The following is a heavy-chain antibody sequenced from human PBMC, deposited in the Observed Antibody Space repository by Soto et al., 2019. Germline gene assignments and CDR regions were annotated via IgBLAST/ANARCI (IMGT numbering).Heavy chain of an antibody. CDR2: IYYGGSI. Sequence: SEIMCLSWSVSGGTICNRYWTWILKPPGKGLEWIGYIYYGGSINYNPSLKSRVIIAVDTAKNQFSLRLSSVSAADTAVYYCTGAYYDVSGYSLDPWGQGTSVTVSS. CDR1: GGTICNRY. D-gene: IGHD3-22*01. V-gene: IGHV4-59*11. CDR3: TGAYYDVSGYSLDP. J-gene: IGHJ5*02.